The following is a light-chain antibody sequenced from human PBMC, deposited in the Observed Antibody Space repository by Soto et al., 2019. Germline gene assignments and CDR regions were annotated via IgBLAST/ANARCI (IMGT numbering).Light chain of an antibody. CDR1: QSVSSNY. CDR2: DAS. J-gene: IGKJ2*01. CDR3: QQSGSSPYT. Sequence: EIVLTQSPGTLSLSPGERATLSCRASQSVSSNYLAWYQQKLGQAPRLLIYDASSRATGIPDRFSGSGSGTDFTLMISRLEPEDFAVYSCQQSGSSPYTFGQGTKLEIK. V-gene: IGKV3-20*01.